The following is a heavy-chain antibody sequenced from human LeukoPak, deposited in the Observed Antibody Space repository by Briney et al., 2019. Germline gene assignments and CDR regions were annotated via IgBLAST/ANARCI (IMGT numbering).Heavy chain of an antibody. CDR1: GFTFSSYG. D-gene: IGHD6-13*01. Sequence: GGSLRLSCAASGFTFSSYGMHWVRQAPGKGLEWVAFIRYDGSDKYYADSVKGRFILSRDNSRNTLSLEMNSLSAEDTAVYYCAKDHVGTWSALDYWGQGTLVTVSS. J-gene: IGHJ4*02. V-gene: IGHV3-30*02. CDR2: IRYDGSDK. CDR3: AKDHVGTWSALDY.